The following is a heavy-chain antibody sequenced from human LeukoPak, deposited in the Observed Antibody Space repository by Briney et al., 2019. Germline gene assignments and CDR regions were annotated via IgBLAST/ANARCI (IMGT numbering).Heavy chain of an antibody. CDR3: ARPYGGNSNFDY. CDR2: IYYSGNT. Sequence: SETLSLTCTVSGGSISSTSYYWGWIRQPPGKGLEWIGSIYYSGNTYYNPSLKSRVTMSVDTPKNQFSLKLSSVTAADTAVYYCARPYGGNSNFDYWGQGALVTVSS. V-gene: IGHV4-39*01. J-gene: IGHJ4*02. D-gene: IGHD4-23*01. CDR1: GGSISSTSYY.